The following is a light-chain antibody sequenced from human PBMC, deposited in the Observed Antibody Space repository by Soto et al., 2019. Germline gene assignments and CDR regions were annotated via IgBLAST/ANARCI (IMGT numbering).Light chain of an antibody. V-gene: IGKV3-20*01. Sequence: EIVLTQSPGTLSLSPGERATLSCRASQTVSTNFLAWHQQKPGQAPRLLIYGASSRATGTPDRFSGSGSGTDFTLTISRLEPEDFGVFFCQQYGNSPLTFGQGTKVEIK. CDR2: GAS. J-gene: IGKJ1*01. CDR1: QTVSTNF. CDR3: QQYGNSPLT.